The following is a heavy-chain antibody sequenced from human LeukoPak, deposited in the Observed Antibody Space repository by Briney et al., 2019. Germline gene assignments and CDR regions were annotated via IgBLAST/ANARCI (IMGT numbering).Heavy chain of an antibody. J-gene: IGHJ5*01. CDR1: GYTFTGYY. CDR3: TRDRGWFDS. Sequence: GASVKVSCKASGYTFTGYYMHWVRQAPGQGLEWLGWVNPKHGDTNYAQRFQGRVSMTSDTSITTTYMELYSLRPDDTAVYYCTRDRGWFDSWGQGTLVVVSS. V-gene: IGHV1-2*02. CDR2: VNPKHGDT.